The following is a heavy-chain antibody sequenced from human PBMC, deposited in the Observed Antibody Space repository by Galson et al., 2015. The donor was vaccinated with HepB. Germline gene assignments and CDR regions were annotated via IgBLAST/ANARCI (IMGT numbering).Heavy chain of an antibody. CDR1: GHTFTKYG. D-gene: IGHD6-13*01. Sequence: SVKVSCKASGHTFTKYGISWVRQAPGQGLEWMGWISGYNPNTDYAQKFQGRATMTTDTSTSTAYLELRSLRYDDTAVYYCARGRYSYSPPDYWGQGTLVTVSS. J-gene: IGHJ4*02. V-gene: IGHV1-18*01. CDR2: ISGYNPNT. CDR3: ARGRYSYSPPDY.